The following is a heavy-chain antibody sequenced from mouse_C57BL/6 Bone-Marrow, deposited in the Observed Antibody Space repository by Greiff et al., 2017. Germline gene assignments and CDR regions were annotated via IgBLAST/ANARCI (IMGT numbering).Heavy chain of an antibody. V-gene: IGHV1-50*01. Sequence: QVQLQQPGAELVKPGASVKLSCKASGYTFTSYWMQWVKQRPGQGLEWIGEIDPSDSYTNYNQKFKGKATLTVDTSSSTAYMQLSSLTSEDSAVYYCASYFYGSAWFAYWGQGTLVTVSA. CDR1: GYTFTSYW. D-gene: IGHD1-1*01. CDR2: IDPSDSYT. CDR3: ASYFYGSAWFAY. J-gene: IGHJ3*01.